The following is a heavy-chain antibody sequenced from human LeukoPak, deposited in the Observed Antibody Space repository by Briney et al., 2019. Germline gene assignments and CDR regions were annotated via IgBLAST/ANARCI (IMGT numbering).Heavy chain of an antibody. Sequence: GRSLRLSCAASGFTFSSYGMHWGRQAPGKGLEWVAVISYDGSNKYYADSVKGRFTISRDNSKNTLYLQMNSLRAEDPAVYYCAKLNVPAGNRDAFDIWGQGTMVTVSS. CDR1: GFTFSSYG. D-gene: IGHD2-2*01. CDR2: ISYDGSNK. V-gene: IGHV3-30*18. CDR3: AKLNVPAGNRDAFDI. J-gene: IGHJ3*02.